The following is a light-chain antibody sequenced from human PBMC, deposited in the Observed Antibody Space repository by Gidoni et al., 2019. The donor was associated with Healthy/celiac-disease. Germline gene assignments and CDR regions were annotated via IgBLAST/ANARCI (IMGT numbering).Light chain of an antibody. CDR3: SSYTSSSTIL. V-gene: IGLV2-14*01. CDR1: SSDVGGYNY. Sequence: QSALTPPASVSGSPGQSITISCTGTSSDVGGYNYVSWYQQHPGKAPKLMIYEVSNRPSGVPDRFSGSKSGNTASLTISGLQAEDEADYYCSSYTSSSTILFGGGTKLTVL. CDR2: EVS. J-gene: IGLJ2*01.